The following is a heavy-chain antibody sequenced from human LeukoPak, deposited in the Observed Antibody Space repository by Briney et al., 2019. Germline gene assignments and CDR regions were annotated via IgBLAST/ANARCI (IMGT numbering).Heavy chain of an antibody. D-gene: IGHD3-3*01. CDR1: GFTFSSYG. Sequence: GGSLRLSCAAYGFTFSSYGMHWVRQAPGKGLEWVAFIRYDGSNKYYADSVKGRFTISRDNSKNTLYLQMNSLRAEDTAVYYCAKVWSTIFDMDVWGKGTTVTVSS. CDR3: AKVWSTIFDMDV. J-gene: IGHJ6*03. V-gene: IGHV3-30*02. CDR2: IRYDGSNK.